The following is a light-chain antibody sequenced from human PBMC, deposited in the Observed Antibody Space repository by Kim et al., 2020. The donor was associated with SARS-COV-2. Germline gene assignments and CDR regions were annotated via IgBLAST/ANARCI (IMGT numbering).Light chain of an antibody. CDR1: QNIDYW. Sequence: SASVGDRVTIACRASQNIDYWLAWYQKKPGKAPNLLIYKASTLHSGVPSRFSGTGSGTEFTLTISSLQPDDFATYYCQQYTTSWTFGQGTKVDIK. CDR3: QQYTTSWT. J-gene: IGKJ1*01. CDR2: KAS. V-gene: IGKV1-5*03.